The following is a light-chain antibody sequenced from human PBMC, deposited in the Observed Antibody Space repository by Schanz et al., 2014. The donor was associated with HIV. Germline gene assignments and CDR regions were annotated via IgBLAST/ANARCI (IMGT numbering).Light chain of an antibody. CDR3: AAWDDSLSAWV. V-gene: IGLV1-44*01. CDR1: TSNIGRYT. J-gene: IGLJ3*02. Sequence: QSVLTQPPSVSGTPGKRVTISCSGSTSNIGRYTVNWYQPPPGTAPKFLIYSNSQRPSGVPDRFSGSGSGASASLAISGLQSEDEADYYCAAWDDSLSAWVFGGGTKLTVL. CDR2: SNS.